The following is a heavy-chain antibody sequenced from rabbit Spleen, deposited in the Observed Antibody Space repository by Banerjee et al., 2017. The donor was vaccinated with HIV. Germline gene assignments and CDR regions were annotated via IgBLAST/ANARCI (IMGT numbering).Heavy chain of an antibody. CDR1: GFSFIAGYY. J-gene: IGHJ2*01. Sequence: QSLEESGGDLVKPGASLTLTCAASGFSFIAGYYMSWVRQAPGKGLEWIACIHGGSRNNIYYASWAKGRFTISKTSSTTVTLEMTSLTVADTATYFCARNYVSVFDPWGPGTLVTVS. D-gene: IGHD1-1*01. V-gene: IGHV1S40*01. CDR3: ARNYVSVFDP. CDR2: IHGGSRNNI.